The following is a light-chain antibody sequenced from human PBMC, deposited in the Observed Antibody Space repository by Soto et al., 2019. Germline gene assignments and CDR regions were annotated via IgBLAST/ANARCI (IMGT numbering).Light chain of an antibody. J-gene: IGLJ2*01. CDR2: RNH. Sequence: QAVVTQSPSASATPGQRVTISCSGGRSNIGTYAVNWYQQLPGTAPTLLIFRNHQRPSGVPDRFSGSKSGTSASLAISGPQSEDEADYYCAAWDESLRAVVFGGGTKLTVL. CDR1: RSNIGTYA. CDR3: AAWDESLRAVV. V-gene: IGLV1-44*01.